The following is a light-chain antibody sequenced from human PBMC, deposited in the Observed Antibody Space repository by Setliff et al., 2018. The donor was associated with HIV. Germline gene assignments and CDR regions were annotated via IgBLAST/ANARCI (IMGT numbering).Light chain of an antibody. CDR1: SSDVGSYNY. Sequence: QSVLTQPASVSGFPGQSITISCTGSSSDVGSYNYVSWYQQHPGKAPKLMISEVSKRPSGVSNRFSGSKSGNTASLTISGLQAEDEADYYCSSYTSSSPPYVFGTGTKVTVL. CDR2: EVS. V-gene: IGLV2-14*03. J-gene: IGLJ1*01. CDR3: SSYTSSSPPYV.